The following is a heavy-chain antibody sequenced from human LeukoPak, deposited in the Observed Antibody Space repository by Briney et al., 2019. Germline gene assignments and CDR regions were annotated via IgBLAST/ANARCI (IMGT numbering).Heavy chain of an antibody. V-gene: IGHV6-1*01. Sequence: SQTLSLTCAIPGDSVSSNSAAWNWIRQSPSRGLEWLGRTYYRSKWSNGYSLSVKSRITINPDTSKNQFSLQLNSVSPEDTAVYYCARGTGYSDGKPDYFDYWGQGTLVTVSS. CDR3: ARGTGYSDGKPDYFDY. D-gene: IGHD3-22*01. J-gene: IGHJ4*02. CDR1: GDSVSSNSAA. CDR2: TYYRSKWSN.